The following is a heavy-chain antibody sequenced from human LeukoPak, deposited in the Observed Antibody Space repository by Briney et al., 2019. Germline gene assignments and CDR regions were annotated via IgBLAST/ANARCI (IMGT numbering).Heavy chain of an antibody. Sequence: SETLSLTCAVYGGSFSGYYWSWIRQPPGKGLEWIGEINHSGSTNYNPSLKSRVTTSVDTSKNQFSLKLSSVTAADTAVYYCARNGYYDILTGYYPFDYWGQGTLVTVSS. D-gene: IGHD3-9*01. V-gene: IGHV4-34*01. CDR3: ARNGYYDILTGYYPFDY. J-gene: IGHJ4*02. CDR1: GGSFSGYY. CDR2: INHSGST.